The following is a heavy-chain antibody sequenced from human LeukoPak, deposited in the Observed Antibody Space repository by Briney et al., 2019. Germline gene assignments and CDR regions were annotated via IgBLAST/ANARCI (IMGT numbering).Heavy chain of an antibody. CDR1: GGSISSHY. Sequence: SETLSLTCTVSGGSISSHYWSWIRQPPGKGLEWIGYIYYSGSTNYNPSLKSRVTISVDTSKNQFSLKLSSVTAADTAVYYCARTIAARLPHYYYYYYMDVWGKGTTVTVSS. CDR2: IYYSGST. D-gene: IGHD6-6*01. CDR3: ARTIAARLPHYYYYYYMDV. J-gene: IGHJ6*03. V-gene: IGHV4-59*11.